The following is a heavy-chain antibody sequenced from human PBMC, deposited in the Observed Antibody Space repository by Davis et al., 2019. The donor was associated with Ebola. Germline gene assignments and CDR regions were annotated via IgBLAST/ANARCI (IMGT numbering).Heavy chain of an antibody. D-gene: IGHD6-19*01. CDR3: ARGRGGAVAGKGWFDP. CDR1: GYTFTSYD. Sequence: ASVKVSCKASGYTFTSYDINWVRQATGQGLEWMGWMNPNSGNRGYAQKFQGRVTMTRNTSISTAYMELSSLRSEDTAVYYCARGRGGAVAGKGWFDPWGQGTLVTVSS. J-gene: IGHJ5*02. CDR2: MNPNSGNR. V-gene: IGHV1-8*01.